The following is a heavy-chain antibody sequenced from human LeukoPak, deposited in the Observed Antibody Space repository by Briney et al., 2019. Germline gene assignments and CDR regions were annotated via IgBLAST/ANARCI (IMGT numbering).Heavy chain of an antibody. CDR3: TIRAYSYEYFDF. CDR2: IYPGDSDT. J-gene: IGHJ4*02. CDR1: GYTFTNSW. V-gene: IGHV5-51*01. Sequence: PGESLKISCKGSGYTFTNSWISWVRQTPGKGLEWMGSIYPGDSDTRYSPSFQGQVTISVDKSISTAYLQWSSLKASNTAMYYCTIRAYSYEYFDFWGQGTLVTVSS. D-gene: IGHD5-18*01.